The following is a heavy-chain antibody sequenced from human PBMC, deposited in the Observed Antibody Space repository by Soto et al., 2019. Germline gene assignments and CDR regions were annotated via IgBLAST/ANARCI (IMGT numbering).Heavy chain of an antibody. D-gene: IGHD7-27*01. CDR3: ARRWGTSFDF. J-gene: IGHJ4*02. CDR1: GGCISSSNW. CDR2: IYHSGST. V-gene: IGHV4-4*02. Sequence: SETLSLTFAVSGGCISSSNWWSWVRQPPGKGLEWIGEIYHSGSTNYNPSLKSRVTISVDTSKNQFSLKLSSVTAADTAVYYCARRWGTSFDFWGQGTLVTVSS.